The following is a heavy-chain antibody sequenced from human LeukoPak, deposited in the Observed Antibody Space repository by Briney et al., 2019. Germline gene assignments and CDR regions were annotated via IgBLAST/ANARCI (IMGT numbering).Heavy chain of an antibody. CDR3: ARGHAKLNWFDP. CDR2: FNPSGGST. V-gene: IGHV1-46*01. J-gene: IGHJ5*02. CDR1: GYTFTNYY. Sequence: ASVKVSCKASGYTFTNYYMHWVRQAPGQGLEWMGVFNPSGGSTSYAQKLQGRVTMTRDTSTSTVYMELSSLRSEDTAVYYCARGHAKLNWFDPWGQGTLVTVSS.